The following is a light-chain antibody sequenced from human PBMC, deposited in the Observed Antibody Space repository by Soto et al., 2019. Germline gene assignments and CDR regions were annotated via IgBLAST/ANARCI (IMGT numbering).Light chain of an antibody. V-gene: IGKV1-9*01. CDR3: QQLNSFPIP. CDR1: QGIANF. CDR2: GAS. J-gene: IGKJ3*01. Sequence: IQLTQSPSSLSASVGDRVTISCRASQGIANFLAWYQQKPGKAPKLLIYGASTLQSGVPSRFSGSGSGTDFTLPISSLQPEDFATYDCQQLNSFPIPCGPGTKVDIK.